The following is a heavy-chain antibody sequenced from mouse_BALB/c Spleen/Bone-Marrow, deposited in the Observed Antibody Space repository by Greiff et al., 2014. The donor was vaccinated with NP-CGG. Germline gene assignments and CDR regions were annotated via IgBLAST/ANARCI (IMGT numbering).Heavy chain of an antibody. D-gene: IGHD2-3*01. CDR2: IYPGDGDT. CDR3: ARSDGYRDMDY. Sequence: QVQLQQSGPELVRPGASVKISCKASGYAFSSSWMYWVKQRPGQGLERIGRIYPGDGDTKYNGKFKGKATLTADKSSSTAYMQLSSLTSVDSAVYFCARSDGYRDMDYWGQGTSVTVSS. CDR1: GYAFSSSW. J-gene: IGHJ4*01. V-gene: IGHV1-82*01.